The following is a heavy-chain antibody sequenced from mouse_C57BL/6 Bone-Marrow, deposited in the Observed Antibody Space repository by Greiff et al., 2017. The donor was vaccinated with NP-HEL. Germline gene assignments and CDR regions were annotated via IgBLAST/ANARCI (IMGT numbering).Heavy chain of an antibody. CDR3: ARPIYYYGSSYGDYAMDY. D-gene: IGHD1-1*01. Sequence: DVNLEVSGGDLVKPGGSLKLSCAASGFTFSSYGMSWVRQTPDKRLEWVATISSGGSYTYYPDSVKGRFTISRDNAKNTLYLQMSSLKSEDTAMYYCARPIYYYGSSYGDYAMDYWGQGTSVTVSS. CDR2: ISSGGSYT. V-gene: IGHV5-6*02. CDR1: GFTFSSYG. J-gene: IGHJ4*01.